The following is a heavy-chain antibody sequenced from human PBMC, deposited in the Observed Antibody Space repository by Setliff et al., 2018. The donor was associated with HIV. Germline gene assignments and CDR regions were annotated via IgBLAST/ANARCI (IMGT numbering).Heavy chain of an antibody. CDR2: IYQTGTT. Sequence: KPSETLSLTCAVSGFSINSGYYWGWIRRPPGKGLEWIGSIYQTGTTYYNPSLKSRVTISVDTSQNQFSLRPSSVTAADTAVYYCARGSGRFCSGGRCSAFDYWGQGTLVTVS. J-gene: IGHJ4*02. V-gene: IGHV4-38-2*01. D-gene: IGHD2-15*01. CDR3: ARGSGRFCSGGRCSAFDY. CDR1: GFSINSGYY.